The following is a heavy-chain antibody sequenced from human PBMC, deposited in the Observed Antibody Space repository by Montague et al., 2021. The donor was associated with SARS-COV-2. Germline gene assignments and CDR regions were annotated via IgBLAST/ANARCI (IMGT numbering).Heavy chain of an antibody. J-gene: IGHJ6*02. CDR1: GGSIRNYY. Sequence: SETLSLTCAVSGGSIRNYYWSWIRQPPGRGLEWIAYIYDSGNVDYNPSLKSRVTILVDTSKNQFSLKLSSVTAADTAVYYCAAQTDYYYYSQDVWGQGTTATVS. V-gene: IGHV4-59*08. CDR2: IYDSGNV. CDR3: AAQTDYYYYSQDV.